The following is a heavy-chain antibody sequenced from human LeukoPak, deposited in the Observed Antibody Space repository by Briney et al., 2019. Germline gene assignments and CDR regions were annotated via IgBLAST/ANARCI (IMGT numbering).Heavy chain of an antibody. J-gene: IGHJ4*02. CDR2: IKSDGSET. Sequence: PEGSLTLFCAPSGLTFSKSWMNWVRQPPGKGVEWIAIIKSDGSETIYVDSVRGRFTISRDNATNSLHLQMSRLKVEDTSVYFCASGTGLLMDSWGQGTQVIVSS. V-gene: IGHV3-7*01. CDR1: GLTFSKSW. CDR3: ASGTGLLMDS. D-gene: IGHD2-2*03.